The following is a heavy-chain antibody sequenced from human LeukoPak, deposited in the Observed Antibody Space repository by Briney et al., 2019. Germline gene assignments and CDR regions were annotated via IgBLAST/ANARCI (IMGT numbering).Heavy chain of an antibody. D-gene: IGHD2-2*01. CDR3: AKDRHAPGRYCSSTTCFPFDS. CDR2: ISGSGGST. J-gene: IGHJ5*01. CDR1: GFTFSSYA. Sequence: GGSLRLSCVVSGFTFSSYAMSWVRQAPGKGLEWVSGISGSGGSTYYADSVKGRFTIPRDNSKRTLYLQMNSLRAEDTAVYYCAKDRHAPGRYCSSTTCFPFDSWGQGTLVTVSS. V-gene: IGHV3-23*01.